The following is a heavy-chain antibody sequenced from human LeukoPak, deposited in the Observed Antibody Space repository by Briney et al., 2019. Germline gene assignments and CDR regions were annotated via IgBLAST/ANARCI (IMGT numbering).Heavy chain of an antibody. J-gene: IGHJ4*02. Sequence: PGGSLRLSCAASGFTFSSYSMNWVRQAPGKGLEWVSSISSSSYIYYADSVKGRFTISRDNAKNSLYLQMNSLRAEDTAVYYCARDGYGDYVPFDYWGQGTLVTVSS. D-gene: IGHD4-17*01. CDR3: ARDGYGDYVPFDY. V-gene: IGHV3-21*01. CDR2: ISSSSYI. CDR1: GFTFSSYS.